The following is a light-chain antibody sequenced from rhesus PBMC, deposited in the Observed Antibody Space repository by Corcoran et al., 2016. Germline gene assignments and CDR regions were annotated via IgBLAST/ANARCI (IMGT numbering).Light chain of an antibody. CDR2: ASS. CDR1: QGISTH. Sequence: DIQITQSPSSLSASVGDRVTITCRASQGISTHFNCYQQKSGKVPKCLIYASSSLESGVPSRFSGDGPGTDFTLTISSLQPEDFATNYCLRYTSDPLTFGPGTKLD. V-gene: IGKV1-43*02. J-gene: IGKJ3*01. CDR3: LRYTSDPLT.